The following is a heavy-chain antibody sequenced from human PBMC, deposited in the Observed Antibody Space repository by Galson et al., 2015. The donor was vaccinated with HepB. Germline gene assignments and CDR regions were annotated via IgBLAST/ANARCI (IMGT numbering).Heavy chain of an antibody. Sequence: SLRLSCAASGFTFSSYAMTWVRQAPGKGLEWVSGISGSGGSTDYAVSVKGRFIMSRDNSKNTLYLQLDSLRAEDTAVYYCAREDNWNYWVYWGQGTLVTVSS. CDR1: GFTFSSYA. J-gene: IGHJ4*02. V-gene: IGHV3-23*01. CDR2: ISGSGGST. D-gene: IGHD1-7*01. CDR3: AREDNWNYWVY.